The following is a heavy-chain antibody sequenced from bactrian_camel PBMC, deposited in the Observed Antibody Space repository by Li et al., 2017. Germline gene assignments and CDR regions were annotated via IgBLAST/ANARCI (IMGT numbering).Heavy chain of an antibody. CDR2: IDGEGYR. CDR1: RNTYC. Sequence: HVQLVESGGGSVQTGGSLTLSCVSSRNTYCMAWFRQAPGKEREGVAAIDGEGYRRYADSVKGRFTISGDLPENTLYLQMNNLKPEDTARYYCAADYPCSRPPSLLGPEYWGQGTQVTVS. CDR3: AADYPCSRPPSLLGPEY. V-gene: IGHV3S53*01. J-gene: IGHJ4*01.